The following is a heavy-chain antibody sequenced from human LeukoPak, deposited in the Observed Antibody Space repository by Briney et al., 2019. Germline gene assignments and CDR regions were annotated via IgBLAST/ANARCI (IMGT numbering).Heavy chain of an antibody. D-gene: IGHD3-22*01. V-gene: IGHV4-4*07. CDR3: ARFYYDTTAYYFDY. J-gene: IGHJ4*02. Sequence: ASEALSLTCTVSGGSISGYYWSWIRQPAERGLDGIGRIYSSGSTDYKPSLESRVTMSVDTSKNHFSLKLSSVTAADTAVYYCARFYYDTTAYYFDYWGQGTLVTVSS. CDR1: GGSISGYY. CDR2: IYSSGST.